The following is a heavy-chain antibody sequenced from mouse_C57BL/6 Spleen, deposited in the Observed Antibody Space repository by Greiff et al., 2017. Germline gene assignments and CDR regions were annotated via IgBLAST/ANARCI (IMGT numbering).Heavy chain of an antibody. CDR1: GYSFTDYN. J-gene: IGHJ4*01. CDR3: ARRSNYEGYYAMDY. CDR2: INPNYGTT. Sequence: VHVKQSGPELVKPGASVKISCKASGYSFTDYNMNWVKQSNGKSLEWIGVINPNYGTTSYNQKFKGKATLTVDQSSSTAYMQLNSLTSEDSAVYYCARRSNYEGYYAMDYWGQGTSVTVSS. D-gene: IGHD2-5*01. V-gene: IGHV1-39*01.